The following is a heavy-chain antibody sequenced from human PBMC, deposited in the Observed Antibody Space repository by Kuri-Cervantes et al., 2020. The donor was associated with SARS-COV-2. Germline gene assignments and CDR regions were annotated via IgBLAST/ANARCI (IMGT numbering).Heavy chain of an antibody. CDR2: ISGSGGST. V-gene: IGHV3-23*01. CDR1: GFTFSSYA. CDR3: AKDRMVQGVIRGTAFDP. Sequence: GESLKISCAASGFTFSSYAMSWVRQAPGKGLEWVSAISGSGGSTYYADFVKGRFTISRDNAKNSLYLQMNSLRAEDTALYYCAKDRMVQGVIRGTAFDPWGQGTLVTDSS. J-gene: IGHJ5*02. D-gene: IGHD3-10*01.